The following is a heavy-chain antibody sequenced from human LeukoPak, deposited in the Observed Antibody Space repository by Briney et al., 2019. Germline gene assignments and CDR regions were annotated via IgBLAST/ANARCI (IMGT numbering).Heavy chain of an antibody. J-gene: IGHJ6*02. Sequence: SETLSLTCTVSGGSVSSSSYYWSWIRQPPGKGLEWIGYVGYSGSTNYNPSLKSRVIISVDTSKKQFSLRLSSVTAADTAVYYCARNYGDYAGMDVWGQGTTVTVSS. V-gene: IGHV4-61*01. CDR2: VGYSGST. CDR3: ARNYGDYAGMDV. CDR1: GGSVSSSSYY. D-gene: IGHD4-17*01.